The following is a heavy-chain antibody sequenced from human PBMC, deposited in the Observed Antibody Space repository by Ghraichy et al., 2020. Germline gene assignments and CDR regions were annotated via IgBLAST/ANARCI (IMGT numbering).Heavy chain of an antibody. CDR1: EFTFSSYG. Sequence: LSLTCAASEFTFSSYGMNWVRQAPGKGLEWVSYISSSGSIIYYADSVKGRFTISRDNAKNSLYLQMNSLRAEDTAVYYCARGGVVVITSFDYWGQGTLVTVSS. CDR3: ARGGVVVITSFDY. J-gene: IGHJ4*02. D-gene: IGHD3-22*01. CDR2: ISSSGSII. V-gene: IGHV3-48*03.